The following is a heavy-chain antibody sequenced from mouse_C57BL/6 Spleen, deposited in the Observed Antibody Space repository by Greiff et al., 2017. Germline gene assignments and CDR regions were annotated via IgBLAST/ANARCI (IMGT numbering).Heavy chain of an antibody. V-gene: IGHV1-64*01. J-gene: IGHJ1*03. CDR3: ARSGYYGSSYGYFDV. CDR1: GYTFTSYW. D-gene: IGHD1-1*01. CDR2: IHPNSGST. Sequence: VQLQPPGAELVKPGASVKLSCKASGYTFTSYWMHWVKPRPGQGLEWIGMIHPNSGSTNYNEKFQSKAPLTVDKSSSTAYMQLSSLTSEDSAVYYCARSGYYGSSYGYFDVWGTGTTVTVSS.